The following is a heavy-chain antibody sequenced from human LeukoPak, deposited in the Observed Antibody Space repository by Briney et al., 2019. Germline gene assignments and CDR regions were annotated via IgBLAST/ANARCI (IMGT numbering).Heavy chain of an antibody. V-gene: IGHV4-39*01. CDR1: GGSIDSSSYY. Sequence: SETLSLTCTVSGGSIDSSSYYWHWIRQPPGKGLEWLGNIYYSGTTFYTSSLKSRVTISTDMSKNQFSLRLTSVTAADTAVYYCARQRADYFYHYMDVWGKGTTVIVSS. J-gene: IGHJ6*03. CDR2: IYYSGTT. CDR3: ARQRADYFYHYMDV.